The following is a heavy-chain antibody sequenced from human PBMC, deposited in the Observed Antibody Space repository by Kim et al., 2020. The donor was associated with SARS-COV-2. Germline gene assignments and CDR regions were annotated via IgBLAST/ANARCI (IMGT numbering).Heavy chain of an antibody. J-gene: IGHJ4*02. CDR3: ARAGRLEWLDLNAGTYYFDY. CDR1: GYTFTGYY. Sequence: ASVKVSCKASGYTFTGYYMHWVRQAPGQGLEWMGWINPNSGGTNYAQKFQGWVTMARDTSISTAYMELSRLRSDDTAVYYCARAGRLEWLDLNAGTYYFDYWGQVSLVTVTS. CDR2: INPNSGGT. V-gene: IGHV1-2*04. D-gene: IGHD3-3*01.